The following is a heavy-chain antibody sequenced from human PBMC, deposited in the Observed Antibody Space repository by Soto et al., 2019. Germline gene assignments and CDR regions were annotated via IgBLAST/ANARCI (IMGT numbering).Heavy chain of an antibody. V-gene: IGHV3-33*01. CDR2: IWYDGSNK. J-gene: IGHJ6*02. D-gene: IGHD5-12*01. CDR3: ARDPGYDDDWYYGMDV. Sequence: KGLEWVAVIWYDGSNKYYADSVKGRFTISRDNSKNTLYLQMNSLRAEDTAVYYCARDPGYDDDWYYGMDVWGQGTTVTVSS.